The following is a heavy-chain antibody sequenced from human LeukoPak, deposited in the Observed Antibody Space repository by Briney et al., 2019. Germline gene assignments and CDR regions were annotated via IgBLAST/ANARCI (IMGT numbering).Heavy chain of an antibody. J-gene: IGHJ6*02. CDR1: RYTFTSYD. CDR2: MNPNSGNT. V-gene: IGHV1-8*01. D-gene: IGHD3-10*01. CDR3: ARGGGNFAKWVLWFGELLYWGDV. Sequence: GASVKVSCKASRYTFTSYDINWVRQATGQGLEWMGWMNPNSGNTGYAQKFQGRVTMTRNTSISTAYMELSSLRSEDTAVYHCARGGGNFAKWVLWFGELLYWGDVWGQGTTVTVSS.